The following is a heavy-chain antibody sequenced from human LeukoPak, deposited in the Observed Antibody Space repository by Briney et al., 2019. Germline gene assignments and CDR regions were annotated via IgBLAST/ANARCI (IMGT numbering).Heavy chain of an antibody. D-gene: IGHD3-10*01. J-gene: IGHJ4*02. CDR1: GYTLTELS. V-gene: IGHV1-24*01. Sequence: ASVNVSCKVSGYTLTELSMHGVRQAPGKGLEWMGGFDPEDGETIYAQKFQGRVTMTEDTSTDTAYMELSSLRSEDTAVYYCATAKRSFGELLYFGYWGQGTLVTVSS. CDR3: ATAKRSFGELLYFGY. CDR2: FDPEDGET.